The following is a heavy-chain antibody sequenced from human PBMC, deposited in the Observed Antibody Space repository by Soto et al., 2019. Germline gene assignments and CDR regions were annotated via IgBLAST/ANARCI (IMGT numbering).Heavy chain of an antibody. V-gene: IGHV3-13*01. D-gene: IGHD3-16*01. J-gene: IGHJ6*02. CDR2: IGTAGDT. CDR1: GFSFNNYD. CDR3: ARGGPNWDYYFYGMDV. Sequence: EVQLVESGGGLVQPGGSLRLSCAASGFSFNNYDMHWVRQARGKGLEWVSGIGTAGDTYYPDSVKGRFTISRENGKNSLYLQMNSLRAGDTAVYYCARGGPNWDYYFYGMDVWGQGTTVTVSS.